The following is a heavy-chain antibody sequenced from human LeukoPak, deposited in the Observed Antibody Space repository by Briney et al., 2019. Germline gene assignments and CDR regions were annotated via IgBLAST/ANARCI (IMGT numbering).Heavy chain of an antibody. CDR3: ARDGEGVVITVFQH. CDR2: ISYDGSNK. J-gene: IGHJ1*01. D-gene: IGHD3-22*01. Sequence: GGSLRLSCAASGFTFSSYAMHWVRQAPGKGLEWVAVISYDGSNKYYADSVKGRFTISRDNSKNTLYLQMNSLRAEDTAVYYCARDGEGVVITVFQHWGQGTLVTVSS. V-gene: IGHV3-30-3*01. CDR1: GFTFSSYA.